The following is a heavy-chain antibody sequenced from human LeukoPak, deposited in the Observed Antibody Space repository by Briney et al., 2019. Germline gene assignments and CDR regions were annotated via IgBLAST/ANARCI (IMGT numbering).Heavy chain of an antibody. Sequence: PGGSLRLSCAASGFTFSSYSMNWVRQAPGKGLEWVSSISSSSSYIYYADSVKGRFTISRDNAKNSLYLQMNSLRAEDTAVYYCARDRLGAAAGHTFGYWGQGTLVTVSS. CDR3: ARDRLGAAAGHTFGY. CDR1: GFTFSSYS. CDR2: ISSSSSYI. V-gene: IGHV3-21*01. D-gene: IGHD6-13*01. J-gene: IGHJ4*02.